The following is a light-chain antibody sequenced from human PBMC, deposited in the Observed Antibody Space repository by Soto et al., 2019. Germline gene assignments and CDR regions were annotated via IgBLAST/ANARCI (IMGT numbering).Light chain of an antibody. CDR2: RAS. V-gene: IGKV3D-7*01. CDR1: QSVSSSY. CDR3: QQYYDWPIT. J-gene: IGKJ5*01. Sequence: EIVLTQSPGTLSLSPGERATLSCMASQSVSSSYLAWYQQKPGQAPRLLIYRASTRATGIPARFSGSGSGTDFTLTISSLQSEDFAVYYCQQYYDWPITFGQGTRLEIK.